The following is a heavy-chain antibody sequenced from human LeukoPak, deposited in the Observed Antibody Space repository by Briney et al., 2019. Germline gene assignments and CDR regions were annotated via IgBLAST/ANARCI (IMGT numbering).Heavy chain of an antibody. V-gene: IGHV1-69*01. Sequence: ASVKVSCKASGGTFSRFTISWVRQAPGQGFEWMGGITPIFGTANFAQKFQGRVSITADESTSTAFMELSSLRSEDTAVYYCARAKLRFLEWSHQSWFDPWGQGTLVTVSS. CDR2: ITPIFGTA. CDR1: GGTFSRFT. CDR3: ARAKLRFLEWSHQSWFDP. J-gene: IGHJ5*02. D-gene: IGHD3-3*01.